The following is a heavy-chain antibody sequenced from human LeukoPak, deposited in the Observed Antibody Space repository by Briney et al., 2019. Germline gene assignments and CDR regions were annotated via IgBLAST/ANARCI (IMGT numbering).Heavy chain of an antibody. Sequence: ASVKVSCKASGYTFTSYDINWVRQATGQGLEWMGWMNPNSGNTGYAQTFQGRVTMTRNTSISTAYMELSSLRSEDTAVYYCARADGIAAAEVDYWGQGTLVTVSS. V-gene: IGHV1-8*01. J-gene: IGHJ4*02. CDR2: MNPNSGNT. CDR3: ARADGIAAAEVDY. D-gene: IGHD6-13*01. CDR1: GYTFTSYD.